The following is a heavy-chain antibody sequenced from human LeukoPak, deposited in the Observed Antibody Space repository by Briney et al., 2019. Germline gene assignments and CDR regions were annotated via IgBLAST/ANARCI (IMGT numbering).Heavy chain of an antibody. D-gene: IGHD3-22*01. CDR1: VYSISSGYY. Sequence: SETLSLSCTVSVYSISSGYYWGWIRQPRGKGLEWMGSIYHSGSTYYNPSLKSRVTMSVDTSKNQFSLKLSSVTAADTAVYYCARAQYYYDSSGRNWFDPWGQGTLVTVSS. CDR3: ARAQYYYDSSGRNWFDP. CDR2: IYHSGST. J-gene: IGHJ5*02. V-gene: IGHV4-38-2*02.